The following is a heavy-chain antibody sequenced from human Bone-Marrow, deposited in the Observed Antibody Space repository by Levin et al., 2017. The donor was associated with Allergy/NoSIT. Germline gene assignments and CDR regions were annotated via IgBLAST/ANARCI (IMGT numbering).Heavy chain of an antibody. D-gene: IGHD4-23*01. CDR3: ARTFNSGSYYYYYYGMDV. CDR2: IIPIFGTA. V-gene: IGHV1-69*06. J-gene: IGHJ6*02. CDR1: GGTFSSYA. Sequence: SVKVSCKASGGTFSSYAISWVRQAPGQGLEWMGGIIPIFGTANYAQKFQGRVTITADKSTSTAYMELSSLRSEETAVYYCARTFNSGSYYYYYYGMDVWGQGTTVTVSS.